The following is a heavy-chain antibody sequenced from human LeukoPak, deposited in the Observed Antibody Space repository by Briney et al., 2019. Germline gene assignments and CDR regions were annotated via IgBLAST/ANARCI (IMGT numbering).Heavy chain of an antibody. CDR2: IYYSGST. V-gene: IGHV4-39*01. Sequence: SETLSLTCTVSGGSISSSSYYWGWIRQPPGKGLEWIGSIYYSGSTYYNPSLKSRVTISVDTSKNQFSLKLSSVTAADTAVYYCASSRDGYQVTFYFDYWGQGTLVTVSS. CDR1: GGSISSSSYY. CDR3: ASSRDGYQVTFYFDY. D-gene: IGHD5-24*01. J-gene: IGHJ4*02.